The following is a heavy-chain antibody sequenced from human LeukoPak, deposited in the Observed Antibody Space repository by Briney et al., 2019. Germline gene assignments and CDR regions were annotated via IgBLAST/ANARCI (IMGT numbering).Heavy chain of an antibody. V-gene: IGHV4-4*07. D-gene: IGHD2-15*01. CDR3: ARAPSGCGGTCPSDH. CDR1: GGSISGYF. Sequence: SETLSLTCTVSGGSISGYFWSWIRQPPGKGLGWIGRIHDNGDSNHYPSLESRVTMALDTSGNQVSLKLTSVTAADTAVYYCARAPSGCGGTCPSDHWGPGTLVTVSS. J-gene: IGHJ4*02. CDR2: IHDNGDS.